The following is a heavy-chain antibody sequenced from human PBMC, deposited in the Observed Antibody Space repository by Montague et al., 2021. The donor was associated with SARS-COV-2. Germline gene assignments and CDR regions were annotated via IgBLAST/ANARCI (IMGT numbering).Heavy chain of an antibody. CDR1: GGSFSGYY. Sequence: SETLSLTCAVYGGSFSGYYWSWIRQPPGKGLEWIGEINHSGSTNYNPSLKSRVTISVDTSKNQFSLKLSSVTAAATAVYYCARVRDYGSGTSLGMDVWGQGTTVTVSS. V-gene: IGHV4-34*01. D-gene: IGHD3-10*01. J-gene: IGHJ6*02. CDR3: ARVRDYGSGTSLGMDV. CDR2: INHSGST.